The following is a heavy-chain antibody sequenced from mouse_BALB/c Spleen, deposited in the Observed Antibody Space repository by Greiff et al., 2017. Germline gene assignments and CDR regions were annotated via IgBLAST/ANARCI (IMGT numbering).Heavy chain of an antibody. D-gene: IGHD1-1*01. CDR1: GFTFSSYG. Sequence: EVNLVESGGDLVKPGGSLKLSCAASGFTFSSYGMSWVRQTPDKRLEWVATISSGGSYTYYPDSVKGRFTISRDNAKNTLYLQMSSLKSEDTAMYYCARQRDGSSPAWFAYWGQGTLVTVSA. J-gene: IGHJ3*01. CDR2: ISSGGSYT. V-gene: IGHV5-6*01. CDR3: ARQRDGSSPAWFAY.